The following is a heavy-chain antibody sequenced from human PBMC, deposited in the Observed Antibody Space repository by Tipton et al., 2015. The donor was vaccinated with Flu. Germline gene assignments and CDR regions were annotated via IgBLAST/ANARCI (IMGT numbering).Heavy chain of an antibody. CDR3: ARRPGG. D-gene: IGHD4-23*01. CDR1: GFTFSYYT. V-gene: IGHV3-53*01. CDR2: IYSGGDT. J-gene: IGHJ4*02. Sequence: SLRLSCAASGFTFSYYTMSWVRQAPGKGLEWVSCIYSGGDTHYADSVKGRFTISRDSSKNILYLQMNSLRAEDTAVYYCARRPGGWGQGTLVTVSS.